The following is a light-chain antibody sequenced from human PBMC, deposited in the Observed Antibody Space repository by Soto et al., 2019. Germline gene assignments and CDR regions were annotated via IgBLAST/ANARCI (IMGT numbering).Light chain of an antibody. V-gene: IGLV2-8*01. CDR2: EVD. CDR1: SRDVGGYDW. Sequence: QSALTQPPSASGSPGQSATISCTGNSRDVGGYDWVSWYQHHPGKVPRLLIYEVDKRPSGVPDRFSGSKSGNTASLTVSGLQPEDEAYYYCASYATDVTFPFGGGTKLTVL. CDR3: ASYATDVTFP. J-gene: IGLJ2*01.